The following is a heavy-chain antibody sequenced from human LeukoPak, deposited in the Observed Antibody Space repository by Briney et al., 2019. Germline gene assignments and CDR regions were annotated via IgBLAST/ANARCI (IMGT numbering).Heavy chain of an antibody. V-gene: IGHV3-53*01. CDR2: IYSGGST. J-gene: IGHJ5*02. CDR3: ARDRRETMITFGGVMTAGWFDP. D-gene: IGHD3-16*01. CDR1: GFTVSSNY. Sequence: PGGSLRLSCAASGFTVSSNYMSWVRQAPGKGLEWVSVIYSGGSTYYADSVKGRFTISRDNSKNTLYLQMNSLRAEGTAVYYCARDRRETMITFGGVMTAGWFDPWGQGTLVTVSS.